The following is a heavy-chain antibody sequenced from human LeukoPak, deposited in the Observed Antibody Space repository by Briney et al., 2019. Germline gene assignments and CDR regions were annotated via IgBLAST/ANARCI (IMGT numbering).Heavy chain of an antibody. V-gene: IGHV1-18*04. CDR1: GYTFTSYD. CDR3: ARAGIAVAGSGGIDY. CDR2: ISPYSGNT. D-gene: IGHD6-19*01. J-gene: IGHJ4*02. Sequence: ASVKVSCKASGYTFTSYDISWVRQAPGQGLEWMGWISPYSGNTKYVQILQGRVTMTRDTSISTAYMELSRLRSDDTAVYYCARAGIAVAGSGGIDYWGQGTLVTVSS.